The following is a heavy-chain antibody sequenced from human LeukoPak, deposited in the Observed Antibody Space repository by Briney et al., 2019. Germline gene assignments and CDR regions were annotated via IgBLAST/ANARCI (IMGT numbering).Heavy chain of an antibody. D-gene: IGHD6-19*01. CDR1: GFSLSGYW. J-gene: IGHJ4*02. Sequence: GGSLRLSCVASGFSLSGYWMYWVRQAPGKGLMYISRNNGDGSTTNYADVVKGRFTMSRDNVKNTLYLQMNSLRVEDTAVYYCARGSGWFYFDYWGQGTLVTVSP. CDR3: ARGSGWFYFDY. V-gene: IGHV3-74*01. CDR2: NNGDGSTT.